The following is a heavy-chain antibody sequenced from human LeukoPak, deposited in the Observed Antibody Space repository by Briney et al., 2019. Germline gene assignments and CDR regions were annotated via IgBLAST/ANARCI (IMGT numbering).Heavy chain of an antibody. V-gene: IGHV3-74*01. CDR1: GLTFSTYW. J-gene: IGHJ4*02. CDR3: AREGTSGWYYFDY. CDR2: INSDGRST. Sequence: GGSLRLSCAASGLTFSTYWMHWVRQAPGKGLVWVSRINSDGRSTTYADFVKGRFTISRDNAKNTLYLQMNSLRAEDTAVYYCAREGTSGWYYFDYWGQGTLVTVSS. D-gene: IGHD6-19*01.